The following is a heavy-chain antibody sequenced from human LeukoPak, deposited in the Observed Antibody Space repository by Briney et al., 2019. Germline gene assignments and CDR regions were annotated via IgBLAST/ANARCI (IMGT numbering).Heavy chain of an antibody. J-gene: IGHJ4*02. CDR2: INHSGST. V-gene: IGHV4-34*01. CDR1: GGSFSGYY. CDR3: AREGVAAAGTLYHFDY. Sequence: SEALSLTCAVYGGSFSGYYWSWIRQPPGKGLEWIGEINHSGSTNYNPSLKSRVTISVDTSKNQFSLKLSSVTAADTAVYYCAREGVAAAGTLYHFDYWGQGTLVTVSS. D-gene: IGHD6-13*01.